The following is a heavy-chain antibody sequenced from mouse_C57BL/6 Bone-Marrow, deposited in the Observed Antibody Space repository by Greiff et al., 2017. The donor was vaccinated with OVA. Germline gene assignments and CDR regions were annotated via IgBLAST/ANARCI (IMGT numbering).Heavy chain of an antibody. CDR1: GFTFTSYG. V-gene: IGHV5-6*01. CDR2: ISTGGSYT. CDR3: ARYGNSYYFDC. D-gene: IGHD2-10*02. Sequence: EVHLVESGGDLVKPGGSLKLSCAASGFTFTSYGMSWVRQTPGKSLEWVATISTGGSYTYYPDSVKGRFTFSRDNAKNTLYLQMSSLKSEDTAMYYCARYGNSYYFDCWGQGTTLTVSA. J-gene: IGHJ2*01.